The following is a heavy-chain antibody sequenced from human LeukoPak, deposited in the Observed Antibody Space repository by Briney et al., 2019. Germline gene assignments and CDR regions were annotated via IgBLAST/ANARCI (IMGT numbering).Heavy chain of an antibody. CDR2: IDGSGGNT. V-gene: IGHV3-23*01. Sequence: GGSLRLSCVVSGFTFSRYAMSWVRQAPGKELEWVSAIDGSGGNTFYADSVKGRFTISRDNSKNTLFLHMNSLRAEDTAVYFCAKDSSVPYGITNWGQGTLVTVS. CDR3: AKDSSVPYGITN. CDR1: GFTFSRYA. D-gene: IGHD4-17*01. J-gene: IGHJ4*02.